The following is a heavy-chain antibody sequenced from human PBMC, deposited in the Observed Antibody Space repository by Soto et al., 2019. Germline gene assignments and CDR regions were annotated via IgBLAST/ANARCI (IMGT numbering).Heavy chain of an antibody. D-gene: IGHD4-17*01. CDR3: ANGDYGDTEGDFDY. V-gene: IGHV3-30*18. J-gene: IGHJ4*02. Sequence: QVQLVESGGGVVQPGRSLRLSCAASGFTFSSYGMHWVRQAPGKGLEWVAVISYDGSNKYYADSVKGRFTISRDNSKNTLYLQMNSLRAEDTAVYYCANGDYGDTEGDFDYWGQGTLVTVSS. CDR1: GFTFSSYG. CDR2: ISYDGSNK.